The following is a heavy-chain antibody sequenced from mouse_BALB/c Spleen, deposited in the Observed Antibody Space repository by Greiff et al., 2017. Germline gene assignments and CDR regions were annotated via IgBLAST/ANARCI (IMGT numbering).Heavy chain of an antibody. D-gene: IGHD1-1*01. V-gene: IGHV14-4*02. J-gene: IGHJ4*01. CDR1: GFNIKDYY. CDR2: IDPENGDT. Sequence: VQLQQSGAELVRSGASVKLSCTASGFNIKDYYMHWVKQRPEQGLEWIGWIDPENGDTEYAPKFQGKATMTADTSSNTAYLQLSSLTSEDTAVYYCNALRADMDYWGQGTSVTVSS. CDR3: NALRADMDY.